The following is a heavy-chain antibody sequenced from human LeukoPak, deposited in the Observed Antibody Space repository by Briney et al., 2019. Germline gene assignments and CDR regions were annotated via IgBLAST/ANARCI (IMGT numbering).Heavy chain of an antibody. CDR1: GFTFSSYA. Sequence: GRSLRLSCAAPGFTFSSYAMHWVRQAPGKGLEWVAVISYDGSNKYYADSVKGRFTISRDNSKNTLYLQMNSLRAEDTAVYYCAREYSSSWYYYYYGMDVWGQGTTVTVSS. CDR3: AREYSSSWYYYYYGMDV. V-gene: IGHV3-30*04. D-gene: IGHD6-13*01. J-gene: IGHJ6*02. CDR2: ISYDGSNK.